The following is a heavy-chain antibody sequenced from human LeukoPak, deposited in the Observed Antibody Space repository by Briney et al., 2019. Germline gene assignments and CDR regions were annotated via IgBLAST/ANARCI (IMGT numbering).Heavy chain of an antibody. CDR1: GGSISSYY. CDR3: ARSERGDFDY. V-gene: IGHV4-59*08. J-gene: IGHJ4*02. CDR2: IYYSGST. Sequence: SETLSLTCTVSGGSISSYYWSWIRQPPGKGLEWIGYIYYSGSTNYNPSLKSRVTISVDTSKNQFSLKLSSVTAADTAVYYCARSERGDFDYWGQGTLVTVSS. D-gene: IGHD1-1*01.